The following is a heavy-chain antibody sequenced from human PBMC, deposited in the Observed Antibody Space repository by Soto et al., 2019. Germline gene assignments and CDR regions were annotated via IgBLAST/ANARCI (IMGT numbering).Heavy chain of an antibody. CDR3: ARLKQWLVYWYFDY. J-gene: IGHJ4*02. CDR1: GGSSSSSSYC. Sequence: SETLSLTSTFSGGSSSSSSYCWGWIRQPPGKGLEWIGSIYYSGSTYYNPSLKSRVTISVDTSKNQFSLKLSSVTAADTAVYYCARLKQWLVYWYFDYWGQGTLVTVSS. D-gene: IGHD6-19*01. CDR2: IYYSGST. V-gene: IGHV4-39*01.